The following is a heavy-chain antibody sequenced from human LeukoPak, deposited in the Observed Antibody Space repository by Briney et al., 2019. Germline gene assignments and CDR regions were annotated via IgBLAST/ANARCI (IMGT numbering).Heavy chain of an antibody. J-gene: IGHJ4*02. D-gene: IGHD1-14*01. CDR1: GYTFTGYY. V-gene: IGHV1-2*02. CDR3: AGGITGGDY. Sequence: ASVKVSCKASGYTFTGYYIHWVQQAPGQGLEWMGWINPNGGGTNYAQKFQGRVTMTRDTSISTAYMEMSRLRSDDTALYYCAGGITGGDYWGQGTLVTVSS. CDR2: INPNGGGT.